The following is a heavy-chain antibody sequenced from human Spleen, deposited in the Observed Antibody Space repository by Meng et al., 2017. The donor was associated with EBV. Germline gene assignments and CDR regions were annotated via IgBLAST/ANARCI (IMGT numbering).Heavy chain of an antibody. D-gene: IGHD3-10*01. CDR3: ARERVKSSVTRGPFD. Sequence: GQLCQFGAEMKKPGASVNVSCTASAYTFTGYYMHWVRQPPGKGLEWIGQIYHRGNTNYKPSLKSRVTISLDKSKNQFSLNLTSVTAADTAVYFCARERVKSSVTRGPFDWGRGTLVTVSS. J-gene: IGHJ4*02. V-gene: IGHV4-34*01. CDR1: AYTFTGYY. CDR2: IYHRGNT.